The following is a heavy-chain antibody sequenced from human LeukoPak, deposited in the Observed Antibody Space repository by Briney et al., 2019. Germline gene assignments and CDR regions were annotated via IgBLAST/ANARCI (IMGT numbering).Heavy chain of an antibody. V-gene: IGHV3-23*01. D-gene: IGHD2-21*01. CDR3: VLFLRYVDY. J-gene: IGHJ4*02. CDR1: GFTFSSYA. CDR2: ISGSGGST. Sequence: GGSLRLSCAASGFTFSSYAMSWVRQAPGKGLEWVSTISGSGGSTYYRDSVRGRFTISRDNSKNTLYLQMNSLRAEDTAVYYCVLFLRYVDYWGQGTLVTVSS.